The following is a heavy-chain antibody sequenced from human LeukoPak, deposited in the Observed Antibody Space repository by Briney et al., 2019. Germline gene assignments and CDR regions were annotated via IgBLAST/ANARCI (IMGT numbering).Heavy chain of an antibody. CDR2: ISSSSSYI. D-gene: IGHD3-10*01. CDR3: ARVGVIPFDY. Sequence: NPGGSLGLSCAASGFTFSSYSMNWVRQAPGKGLEWVSSISSSSSYIYYADSVKGRFTISRDNAKNSLYLKMNSLRAEDTAVYYCARVGVIPFDYWGQGTLVTVSS. V-gene: IGHV3-21*01. J-gene: IGHJ4*02. CDR1: GFTFSSYS.